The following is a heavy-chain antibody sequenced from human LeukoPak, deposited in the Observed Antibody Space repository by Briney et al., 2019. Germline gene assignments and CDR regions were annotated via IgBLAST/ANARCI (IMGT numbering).Heavy chain of an antibody. Sequence: PSETLSLTCSVSGYSISSAYYWGWIRQPPGKGLEWIGEINHSGSTNYNPSLKSRVTISVDTSKNQFSLKLSSVTAADTAVYYCARRFIYYYRFDPWGQGTLVTVSS. CDR2: INHSGST. CDR1: GYSISSAYY. D-gene: IGHD3-10*01. V-gene: IGHV4-38-2*02. J-gene: IGHJ5*02. CDR3: ARRFIYYYRFDP.